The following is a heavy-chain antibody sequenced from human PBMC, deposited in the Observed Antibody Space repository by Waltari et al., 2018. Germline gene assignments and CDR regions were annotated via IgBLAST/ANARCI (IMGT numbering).Heavy chain of an antibody. V-gene: IGHV4-4*02. CDR2: VHGSGKT. CDR3: ARDRGRGLYLDT. D-gene: IGHD2-15*01. J-gene: IGHJ5*02. CDR1: GDSMSSTYW. Sequence: QLELQESGPGLVKPSGTLSLTCDVSGDSMSSTYWWRWVRQSPQKGLEWLGQVHGSGKTNYNPSFASRVTISLDTSNNQFSLKIIFATAADTAMYYCARDRGRGLYLDTWGPGTLVTVSP.